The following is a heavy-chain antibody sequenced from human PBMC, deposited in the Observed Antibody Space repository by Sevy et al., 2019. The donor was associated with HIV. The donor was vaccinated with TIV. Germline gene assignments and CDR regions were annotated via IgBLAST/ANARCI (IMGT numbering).Heavy chain of an antibody. CDR2: MYYSGST. J-gene: IGHJ4*02. D-gene: IGHD5-12*01. Sequence: SETLSLTCTVSGGSISSGDYYWSWIRQPPGKGLEWIGYMYYSGSTYYNPSLQSRVTISVDTSKNQFSLKLSSVTAADTAVYYCARVSRRGYSRYVVISPSDFWGQGTLVTVSS. V-gene: IGHV4-30-4*01. CDR3: ARVSRRGYSRYVVISPSDF. CDR1: GGSISSGDYY.